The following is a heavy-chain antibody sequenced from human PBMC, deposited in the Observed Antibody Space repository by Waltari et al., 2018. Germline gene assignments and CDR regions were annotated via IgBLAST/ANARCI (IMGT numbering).Heavy chain of an antibody. CDR2: IYYSGST. Sequence: QVQLQESGPGLVKPSETLSLTCTVSGGSISSYYWSWTRQPPGKGLEWIGYIYYSGSTNYNPSLKSRVTISVDTSKNQFSLKLSSVTAADTAVYYCASSPRGNWNPVLIDYWGQGTLVTVSS. CDR3: ASSPRGNWNPVLIDY. CDR1: GGSISSYY. J-gene: IGHJ4*02. V-gene: IGHV4-59*01. D-gene: IGHD1-1*01.